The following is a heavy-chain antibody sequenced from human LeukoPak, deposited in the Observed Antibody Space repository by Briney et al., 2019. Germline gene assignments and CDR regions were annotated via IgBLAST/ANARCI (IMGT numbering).Heavy chain of an antibody. CDR1: RGSISSYY. V-gene: IGHV4-59*06. Sequence: SETLSLTSTVSRGSISSYYWSWIRQHPGKGLEWIGYIYYSGSTYYNPSLRSRITISVDTSKNQFSLKLSSVTAADTAVYYCAKDRSPGREGVGGMDVWGQGITVTVSS. CDR2: IYYSGST. CDR3: AKDRSPGREGVGGMDV. D-gene: IGHD3-22*01. J-gene: IGHJ6*02.